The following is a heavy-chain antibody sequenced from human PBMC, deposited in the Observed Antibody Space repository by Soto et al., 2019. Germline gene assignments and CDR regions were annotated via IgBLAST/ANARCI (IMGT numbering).Heavy chain of an antibody. CDR1: GLTVSGKKY. V-gene: IGHV3-53*01. Sequence: DVQLVESGGGLIQPGGSLRLSCVASGLTVSGKKYMAWVRQAPGKGPEWVSGVYDLDGTYYADSVKGRFTISRDNSKNTLYLQMNSLRVEDTALYFCVRTIVGATKGGWFDPWGQGALVTVSS. CDR2: VYDLDGT. CDR3: VRTIVGATKGGWFDP. D-gene: IGHD1-26*01. J-gene: IGHJ5*02.